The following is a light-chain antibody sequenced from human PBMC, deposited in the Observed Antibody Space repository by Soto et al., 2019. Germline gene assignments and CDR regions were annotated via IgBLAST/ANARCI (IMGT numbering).Light chain of an antibody. CDR3: CSYAGSSTPNV. CDR2: EGS. Sequence: QSALTQPASVSGSPGQSITISCTGTSTDVGSYNLVSWYQQHPGKAPKLMIYEGSKRPSGVSNRFSGSKSGNTASLTISGLQAEDAADYSCCSYAGSSTPNVFGTGTKVTVL. CDR1: STDVGSYNL. V-gene: IGLV2-23*01. J-gene: IGLJ1*01.